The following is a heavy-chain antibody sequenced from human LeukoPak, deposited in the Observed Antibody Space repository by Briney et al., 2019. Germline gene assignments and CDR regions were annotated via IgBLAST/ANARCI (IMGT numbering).Heavy chain of an antibody. CDR2: ISAYNGNT. CDR3: AREGYYGSGRLTNMDV. Sequence: GASVKVSCKASGYTFTSYGISWVRQAPGQGLEWMGWISAYNGNTNYAQKLQGRVTMTTDTSTSTAYMELRSLRSDDTAVYYCAREGYYGSGRLTNMDVWGQGTTVTVSS. V-gene: IGHV1-18*01. D-gene: IGHD3-10*01. J-gene: IGHJ6*02. CDR1: GYTFTSYG.